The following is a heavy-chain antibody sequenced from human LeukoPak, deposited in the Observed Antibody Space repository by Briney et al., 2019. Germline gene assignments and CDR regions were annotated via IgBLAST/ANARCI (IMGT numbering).Heavy chain of an antibody. CDR3: ARGSAVNGFDI. D-gene: IGHD6-19*01. J-gene: IGHJ3*02. CDR2: IYHRGSP. Sequence: SETLSLTCAVSGGSFRDYYWNWIRQTPGKGLEWIGEIYHRGSPAYNPSLKSRLNISVDTSRAHFSLKLSSVTAADTAVYYCARGSAVNGFDIWGQGTRVTVSS. CDR1: GGSFRDYY. V-gene: IGHV4-34*01.